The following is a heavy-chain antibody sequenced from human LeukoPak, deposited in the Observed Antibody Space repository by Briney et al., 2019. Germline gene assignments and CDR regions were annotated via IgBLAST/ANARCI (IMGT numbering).Heavy chain of an antibody. Sequence: GGSLRLSCAASGFTFSSYAMSWVHQAPGKGLEWVSAISGSGGTTYYADSVKGRFTISRDNSKNTLYLQMKSLRAEDTAVYYCAKGGGIAAAAYYYMDVWGKGTTVTVSS. CDR1: GFTFSSYA. D-gene: IGHD6-13*01. CDR2: ISGSGGTT. V-gene: IGHV3-23*01. J-gene: IGHJ6*03. CDR3: AKGGGIAAAAYYYMDV.